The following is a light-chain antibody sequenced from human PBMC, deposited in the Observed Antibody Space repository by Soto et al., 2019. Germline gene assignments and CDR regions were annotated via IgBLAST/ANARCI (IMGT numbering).Light chain of an antibody. J-gene: IGKJ2*01. CDR1: QSISSY. Sequence: DIQMTQSPSSLSASVGDRVTITCRASQSISSYLNWYQQKPGKAPKLLIYAASSLQSGVPSRFSGSGSGTDFTLTISSLQPADFATYYGQQSYSTPRTFGQGTKLEIK. CDR2: AAS. CDR3: QQSYSTPRT. V-gene: IGKV1-39*01.